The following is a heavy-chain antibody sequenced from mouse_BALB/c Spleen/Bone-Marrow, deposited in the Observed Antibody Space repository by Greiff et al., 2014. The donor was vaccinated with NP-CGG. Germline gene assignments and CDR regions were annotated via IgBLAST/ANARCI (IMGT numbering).Heavy chain of an antibody. V-gene: IGHV2-6-2*01. J-gene: IGHJ3*01. CDR1: GFSLTSYG. D-gene: IGHD2-3*01. CDR3: ARHDNDGYYLAY. Sequence: QVQLQQSGPDLVAPSQSLSITCTVSGFSLTSYGVHWVRQPPGKGLEWLVVIWSDGSTTYNSALKSRLSISKDNSKSQVFLKMNSLQTDDTAMYYCARHDNDGYYLAYWGQGTLVTVSA. CDR2: IWSDGST.